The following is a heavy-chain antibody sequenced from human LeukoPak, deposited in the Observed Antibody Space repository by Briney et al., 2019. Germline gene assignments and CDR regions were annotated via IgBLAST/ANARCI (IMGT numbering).Heavy chain of an antibody. J-gene: IGHJ4*02. CDR3: ARALYDYVWGSYRPEYYFDY. CDR1: GLTFSDYY. CDR2: ISSSGSTI. V-gene: IGHV3-11*04. D-gene: IGHD3-16*02. Sequence: GGSLRLSCAASGLTFSDYYMSWIRQAPGKGLEWVSYISSSGSTIYYADSVKGRFTISRDNAKNSLYLQMNSLRAEDTAVYYCARALYDYVWGSYRPEYYFDYWGQGTLVTVSS.